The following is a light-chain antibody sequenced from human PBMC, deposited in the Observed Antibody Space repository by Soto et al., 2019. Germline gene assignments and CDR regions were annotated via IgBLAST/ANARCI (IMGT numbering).Light chain of an antibody. CDR2: GAS. J-gene: IGKJ1*01. CDR1: QTVSSK. V-gene: IGKV3-15*01. CDR3: QQYNNWPPT. Sequence: VLRQSPGTLSLSPGERTTLSCRASQTVSSKLAWYQQKPGQAPRLLIYGASTRATGIPARFSGSGSGTEFTLTISSLQSEDFAVYSCQQYNNWPPTFGQGTKVDI.